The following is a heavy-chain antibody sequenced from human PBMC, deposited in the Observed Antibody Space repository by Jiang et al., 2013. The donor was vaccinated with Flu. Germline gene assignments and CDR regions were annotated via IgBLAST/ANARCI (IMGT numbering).Heavy chain of an antibody. V-gene: IGHV4-59*13. D-gene: IGHD4-17*01. J-gene: IGHJ4*02. Sequence: GLVKPSETLSLTCTVSGGSISSYYWSWIRQPPGKGLEWIGYIYNTGSTNYNPSLKSRVTISVDTSKNQFSLKLSSVTAADTAVYYCARATTVTTPDYWGQGTLVTVSS. CDR1: GGSISSYY. CDR2: IYNTGST. CDR3: ARATTVTTPDY.